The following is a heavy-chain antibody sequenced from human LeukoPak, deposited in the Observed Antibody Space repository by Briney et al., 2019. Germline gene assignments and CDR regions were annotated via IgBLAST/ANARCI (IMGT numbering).Heavy chain of an antibody. D-gene: IGHD6-6*01. CDR2: IYASGST. V-gene: IGHV4-4*07. J-gene: IGHJ4*02. CDR3: ARLDADIAARFYYFDY. Sequence: SETLSLTCTVSGGSINSYYWTWIRQPAGKGLEWIGRIYASGSTNYNPSLKSRVTISVDTSKNQFSLKLSSVTAADTAVYYCARLDADIAARFYYFDYWGQGTLVTVSS. CDR1: GGSINSYY.